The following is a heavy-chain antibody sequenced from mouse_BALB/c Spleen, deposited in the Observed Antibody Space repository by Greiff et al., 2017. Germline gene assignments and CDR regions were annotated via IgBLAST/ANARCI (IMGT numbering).Heavy chain of an antibody. CDR1: GYTFSSYW. J-gene: IGHJ4*01. CDR3: ARWDYDRMDY. Sequence: QVQLQQSGAELMKPGASVKISCKATGYTFSSYWIEWVKQRPGHGLEWIGEILPGSGCTNYNEKFKGKATFTADTSSNTAYMQLSSLTSEDSAVYYCARWDYDRMDYWGQGTSVTVSS. V-gene: IGHV1-9*01. CDR2: ILPGSGCT. D-gene: IGHD2-4*01.